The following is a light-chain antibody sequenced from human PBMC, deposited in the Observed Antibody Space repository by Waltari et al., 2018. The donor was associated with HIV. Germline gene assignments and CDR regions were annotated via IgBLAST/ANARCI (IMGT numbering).Light chain of an antibody. CDR1: QSISSW. CDR2: QAS. Sequence: DIQMTQSPSTLCASVGDRVTITCRASQSISSWLAWYQQKPGKAPKLLIYQASSLKSGVPSRFSGSGSGTEFTLTISSLQPDDFATYYCQQCNSYSYTFGQGTKLEIK. V-gene: IGKV1-5*03. CDR3: QQCNSYSYT. J-gene: IGKJ2*01.